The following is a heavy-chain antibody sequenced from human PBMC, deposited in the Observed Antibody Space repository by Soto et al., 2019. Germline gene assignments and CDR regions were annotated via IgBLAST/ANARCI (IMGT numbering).Heavy chain of an antibody. CDR2: MNPNSGNT. D-gene: IGHD5-12*01. J-gene: IGHJ5*02. CDR3: ARDVPRYSGYPNWFDP. V-gene: IGHV1-8*01. CDR1: GYTFTSYA. Sequence: APAKASSKAPGYTFTSYAINWVRQATGQGLEWMGWMNPNSGNTGYAQKFQGRVTMTRNTSISTAYMELSSLRSEDTAVYYCARDVPRYSGYPNWFDPWGQGTLVTVSS.